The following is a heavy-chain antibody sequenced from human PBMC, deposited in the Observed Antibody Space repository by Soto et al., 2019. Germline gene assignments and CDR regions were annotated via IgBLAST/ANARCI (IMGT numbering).Heavy chain of an antibody. CDR1: GYTFTSYD. CDR3: ARAGSGSYSGPDYYYYFDY. V-gene: IGHV1-8*01. Sequence: GASVKVSCKASGYTFTSYDINWVRQATGQGLEWMGWMNPNSGNTGYAQKFQGRVTMTRNTSISTAYMELSSLRSEDTAVYYCARAGSGSYSGPDYYYYFDYWGQGTLVTVSS. D-gene: IGHD3-10*01. J-gene: IGHJ4*02. CDR2: MNPNSGNT.